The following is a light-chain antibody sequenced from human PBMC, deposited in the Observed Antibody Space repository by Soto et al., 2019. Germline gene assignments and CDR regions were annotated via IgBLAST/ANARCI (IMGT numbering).Light chain of an antibody. CDR2: GAS. Sequence: EIVLTQSLGTLSLSPGERATLSCRASQSVSSSSYLAWYQQKPGQAPTLLIYGASSRATGIPDRFSGSGSATDFTLTIRRLEPEDFAVYYCRQYGSSPSYTFGQGTKLEIK. CDR1: QSVSSSSY. CDR3: RQYGSSPSYT. J-gene: IGKJ2*01. V-gene: IGKV3-20*01.